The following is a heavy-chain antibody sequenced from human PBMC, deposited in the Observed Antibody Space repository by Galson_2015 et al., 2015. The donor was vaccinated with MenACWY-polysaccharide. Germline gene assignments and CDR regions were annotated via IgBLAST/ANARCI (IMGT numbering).Heavy chain of an antibody. CDR1: GITFSHYA. D-gene: IGHD6-13*01. CDR3: TRGTAAAATDYFDS. J-gene: IGHJ4*02. V-gene: IGHV3-23*01. Sequence: SLRLSCAASGITFSHYAMTWVRQAPGKGLEWVASINGGGSFSYYADSVKGRFTISRDNSKNTLYLQMDSLRADDTAVFYCTRGTAAAATDYFDSWGQGTLVTVSS. CDR2: INGGGSFS.